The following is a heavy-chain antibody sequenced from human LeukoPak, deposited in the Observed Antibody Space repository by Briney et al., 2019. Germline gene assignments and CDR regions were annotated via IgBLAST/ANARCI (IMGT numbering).Heavy chain of an antibody. V-gene: IGHV1-18*01. CDR1: GYTFTSYG. J-gene: IGHJ4*02. CDR3: ARDRPDCSGGSCYNY. D-gene: IGHD2-15*01. CDR2: ISAYNGNT. Sequence: ASVKVSCKASGYTFTSYGISWVRQAPGQGLEWMGWISAYNGNTNYAQKLQGRVTMTTGTSTSTAYMELRSLRSDDTAVYYCARDRPDCSGGSCYNYWGQGTLVTVSS.